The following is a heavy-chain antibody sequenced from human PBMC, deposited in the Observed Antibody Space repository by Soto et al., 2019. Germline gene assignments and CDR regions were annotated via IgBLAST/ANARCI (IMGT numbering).Heavy chain of an antibody. J-gene: IGHJ5*02. V-gene: IGHV1-69*09. Sequence: VQLVQSGAEVKKPESSVKVSCKTSGGTFVRHVISWVRQAPGQGPEWMGKINPLSGISNYAQKFQDRVTFTADTDSSTAYMELSSLRSDDTAVYYCATPACAATWCSPSHNLDPWGQGTLVTVSS. D-gene: IGHD2-2*01. CDR3: ATPACAATWCSPSHNLDP. CDR2: INPLSGIS. CDR1: GGTFVRHV.